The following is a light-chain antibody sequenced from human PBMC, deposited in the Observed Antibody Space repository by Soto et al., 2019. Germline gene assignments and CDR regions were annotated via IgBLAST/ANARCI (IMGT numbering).Light chain of an antibody. V-gene: IGKV1-39*01. CDR2: SAS. J-gene: IGKJ2*01. Sequence: DIQMPQSPSSLSASVGDRVTVTCRASQSINSYLNWYQQKPGKAPTLLIYSASILQDGVPSRFSGSGSGTEFTLSISSLQPEDFATYSCQQPYTTPYTFGQGTKLEIK. CDR1: QSINSY. CDR3: QQPYTTPYT.